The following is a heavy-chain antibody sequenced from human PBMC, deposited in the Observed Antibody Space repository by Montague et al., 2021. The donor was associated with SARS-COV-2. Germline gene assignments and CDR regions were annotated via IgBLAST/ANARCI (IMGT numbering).Heavy chain of an antibody. D-gene: IGHD3-10*01. CDR2: ISNSGRT. CDR1: GGSVSSSPYY. CDR3: ASSYYYGSGTYVYNYYIGV. Sequence: SETRSLTCTVSGGSVSSSPYYWGWIRQPPGRGLEWVGSISNSGRTYFRPSLKRRPTSSVDSSENQFSLLLSSVTAADTAVYYCASSYYYGSGTYVYNYYIGVWGKGTTVTVSS. V-gene: IGHV4-39*01. J-gene: IGHJ6*03.